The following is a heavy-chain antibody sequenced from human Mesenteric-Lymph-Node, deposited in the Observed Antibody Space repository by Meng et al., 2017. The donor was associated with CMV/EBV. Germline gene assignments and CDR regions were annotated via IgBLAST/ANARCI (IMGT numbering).Heavy chain of an antibody. D-gene: IGHD3-10*01. CDR2: INRGRST. Sequence: LTRTVYGGAFSGYYWSWDRQPPGEGLEWIGEINRGRSTNYNPSLKSRVNISVDTSKNQFSLKLNSVSAADTAVYYWARGYGSGSYWLYWGQGTLVTVSS. V-gene: IGHV4-34*01. J-gene: IGHJ4*02. CDR3: ARGYGSGSYWLY. CDR1: GGAFSGYY.